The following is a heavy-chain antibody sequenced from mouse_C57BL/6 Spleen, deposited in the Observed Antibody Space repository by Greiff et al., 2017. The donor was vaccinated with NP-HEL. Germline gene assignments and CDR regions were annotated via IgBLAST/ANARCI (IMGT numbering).Heavy chain of an antibody. CDR2: INPNNGGT. Sequence: EVQLQQSGPELVKPGASVKIPCKASGYTFTDYNMDWVKQSHGKSLEWIGDINPNNGGTIYNQKFKGKATLTVDKSSSTAYMELRSLTSEDTAVYYCARPHPSYGPYAMDYWGQGTSVTVSS. D-gene: IGHD2-10*02. CDR1: GYTFTDYN. J-gene: IGHJ4*01. CDR3: ARPHPSYGPYAMDY. V-gene: IGHV1-18*01.